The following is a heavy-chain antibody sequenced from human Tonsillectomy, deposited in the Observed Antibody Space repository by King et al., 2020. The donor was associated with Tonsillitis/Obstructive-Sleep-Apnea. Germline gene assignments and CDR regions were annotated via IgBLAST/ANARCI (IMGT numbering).Heavy chain of an antibody. Sequence: QLVQSGAEVKKPGSSVNISCKPYGGTFGSYAISWVRQAPGQGLEWMGGIIPIFGTTNYAPKFQGRLTITADESTSTAYMALSSLISEDTAVYYCARDWSRNWYNGKYGEFGGQGTLVTVSS. D-gene: IGHD1-7*01. V-gene: IGHV1-69*12. CDR2: IIPIFGTT. CDR3: ARDWSRNWYNGKYGEF. CDR1: GGTFGSYA. J-gene: IGHJ4*02.